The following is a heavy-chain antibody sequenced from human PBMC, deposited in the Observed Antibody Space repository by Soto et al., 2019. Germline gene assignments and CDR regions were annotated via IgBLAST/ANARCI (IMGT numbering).Heavy chain of an antibody. D-gene: IGHD6-13*01. CDR1: GFTFSSYW. V-gene: IGHV3-7*01. J-gene: IGHJ6*03. Sequence: GGSLRISCAASGFTFSSYWMSWVRQAPGKGLEWVANIKQDGSEKYYVDSVKGRFTISRDNAKNSLYLQMNSLRAEDTAVYYCARDRAYSSSWYPTYYYYYMDVWGKGTTVTVS. CDR3: ARDRAYSSSWYPTYYYYYMDV. CDR2: IKQDGSEK.